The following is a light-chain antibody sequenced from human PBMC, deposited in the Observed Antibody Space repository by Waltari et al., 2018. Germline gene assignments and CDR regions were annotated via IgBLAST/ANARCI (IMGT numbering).Light chain of an antibody. J-gene: IGKJ1*01. CDR2: AAS. Sequence: DIQMTQSPSSVSESVGDRVTISCRAIQDISSYLAWYQQHPGKAPKLLIYAASSLQSGVPSRFSGYRSGTDFTLTISSLQPEDFATYYCHQANSFPWTFGQGTKVEIK. CDR3: HQANSFPWT. V-gene: IGKV1-12*02. CDR1: QDISSY.